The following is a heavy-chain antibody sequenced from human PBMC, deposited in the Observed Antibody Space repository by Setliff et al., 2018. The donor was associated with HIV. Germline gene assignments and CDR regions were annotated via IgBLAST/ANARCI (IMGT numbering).Heavy chain of an antibody. CDR1: GGSISSGSYY. J-gene: IGHJ3*01. CDR2: FYNRGNT. Sequence: PSETLSPPPPVPGGSISSGSYYWSWIRQPAGKGLEWIGRFYNRGNTYYNPSLKSRVIMAVDTSKNQFSLKLSSVTAADTAVYYCARDGWDVDTAMVGLWGQGTMVTVSS. V-gene: IGHV4-61*02. CDR3: ARDGWDVDTAMVGL. D-gene: IGHD5-18*01.